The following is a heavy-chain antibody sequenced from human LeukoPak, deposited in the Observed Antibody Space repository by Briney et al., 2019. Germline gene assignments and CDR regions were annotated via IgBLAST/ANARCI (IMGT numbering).Heavy chain of an antibody. CDR2: IYYSGST. D-gene: IGHD3-10*01. CDR3: ARVKRARNYYGSGIGY. J-gene: IGHJ4*02. CDR1: GGSISSGGYY. V-gene: IGHV4-31*03. Sequence: SQTLSLTCTVSGGSISSGGYYWSWIRQHPGKGLEWIGYIYYSGSTYYNPSLKSRVTISVDTSKNQFSLKLSSVTAADTAVYYCARVKRARNYYGSGIGYWGQGTLVTVS.